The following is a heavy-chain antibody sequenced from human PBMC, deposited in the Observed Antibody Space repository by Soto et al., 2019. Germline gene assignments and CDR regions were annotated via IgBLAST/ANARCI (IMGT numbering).Heavy chain of an antibody. Sequence: ASVKVSCKASGYTFTGYYMHWVRQAPGQGLEWMGWINPNSGGTNYAQKFQGWVTMTRDTSISTAYMELSRLRSDDTAVYYCARGDYGDYGAFDIWGQGTMVTVSS. CDR1: GYTFTGYY. CDR3: ARGDYGDYGAFDI. V-gene: IGHV1-2*04. J-gene: IGHJ3*02. D-gene: IGHD4-17*01. CDR2: INPNSGGT.